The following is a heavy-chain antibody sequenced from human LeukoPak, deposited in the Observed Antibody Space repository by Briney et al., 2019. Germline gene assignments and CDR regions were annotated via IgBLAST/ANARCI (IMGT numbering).Heavy chain of an antibody. D-gene: IGHD5-12*01. Sequence: SETLSLTCTVSGGSISSYYWSWIRQPPWKGPEWIGYIYYSGSTNYNPSLKSRVTISVDTSKNQFSLKLSSVTAADTAVYYCARSYEGYYYYYMDVWGKGTTVTVSS. CDR3: ARSYEGYYYYYMDV. CDR2: IYYSGST. J-gene: IGHJ6*03. V-gene: IGHV4-59*01. CDR1: GGSISSYY.